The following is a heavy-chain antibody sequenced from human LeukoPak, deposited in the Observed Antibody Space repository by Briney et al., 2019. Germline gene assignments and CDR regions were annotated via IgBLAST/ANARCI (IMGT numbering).Heavy chain of an antibody. CDR2: ISSSSSYT. CDR3: TRGHYGLEV. J-gene: IGHJ6*02. Sequence: GGSLRLSCAASGFTFSDYYMSWIRQTPGKGLECVSYISSSSSYTHYADSVKGRFTISRDNAENSLYLQMNSLRAEDTAVYYCTRGHYGLEVWGQGTTVTVSS. CDR1: GFTFSDYY. V-gene: IGHV3-11*05.